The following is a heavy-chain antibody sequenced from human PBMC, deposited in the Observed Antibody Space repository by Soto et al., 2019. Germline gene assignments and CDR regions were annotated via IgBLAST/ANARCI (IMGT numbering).Heavy chain of an antibody. J-gene: IGHJ5*02. CDR3: ARDREAARPGCVDP. CDR1: GYTFTTYG. Sequence: QAQLVQSGAEVNKPGASVKVSCKASGYTFTTYGISWVRQAPGRGLEWLGWISAYNGDTKDAQKFQDRVTMTTDAFTSPASLDLRGLTSDDTAVYYCARDREAARPGCVDPGGQGTLVTVSS. V-gene: IGHV1-18*04. D-gene: IGHD6-6*01. CDR2: ISAYNGDT.